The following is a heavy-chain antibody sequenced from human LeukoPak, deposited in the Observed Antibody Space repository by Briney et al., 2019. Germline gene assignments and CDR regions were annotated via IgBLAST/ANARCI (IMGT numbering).Heavy chain of an antibody. Sequence: SQTLSLTCTVSGGSISSGDYYWSWIRQPPGKGLEWIGYIYYSGSTYYNPSLKSRVTISVDTSKNQFSLKLSSVTAADTAVYYWARAIYDSSGPFDYWGQGTLVTVSS. V-gene: IGHV4-30-4*08. CDR1: GGSISSGDYY. CDR3: ARAIYDSSGPFDY. J-gene: IGHJ4*02. D-gene: IGHD3-22*01. CDR2: IYYSGST.